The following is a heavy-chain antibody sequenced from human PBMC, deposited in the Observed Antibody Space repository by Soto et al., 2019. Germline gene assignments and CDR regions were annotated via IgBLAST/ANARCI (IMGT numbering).Heavy chain of an antibody. Sequence: ASVKVTCQAYGYTLTGYYMHWVGQAPGQGLEWMGWINPNSGGTNYAQKFQGWVTMTRDTSISTAYMELSRLRSDDTAVYYCARDHWYYDSSGYYSHYYYGMDVWGQGTTVTVS. CDR3: ARDHWYYDSSGYYSHYYYGMDV. D-gene: IGHD3-22*01. CDR2: INPNSGGT. J-gene: IGHJ6*02. V-gene: IGHV1-2*04. CDR1: GYTLTGYY.